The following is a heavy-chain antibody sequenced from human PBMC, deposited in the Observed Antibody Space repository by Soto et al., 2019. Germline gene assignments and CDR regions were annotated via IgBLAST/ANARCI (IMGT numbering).Heavy chain of an antibody. CDR2: INAGNGNT. J-gene: IGHJ5*02. CDR1: GYTFTSYA. CDR3: ARLGITANDVVGNWFDP. D-gene: IGHD2-2*01. Sequence: GASVKVSCKASGYTFTSYAMHWVRQAPGQRFEWMGWINAGNGNTKYSQKFQGRVTITRDTSASTAYMELSSLRSEDTAVYYCARLGITANDVVGNWFDPWGQGTLVTVSS. V-gene: IGHV1-3*01.